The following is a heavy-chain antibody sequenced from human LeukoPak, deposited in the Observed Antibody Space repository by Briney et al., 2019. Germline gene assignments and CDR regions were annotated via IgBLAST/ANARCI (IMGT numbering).Heavy chain of an antibody. Sequence: GGSLRLSCAASGFTFSDYYMSWIRQAPGKGLEWVSYISSSGSTIYYADSVKGRFTISRDNAKNSLYIQMNSLRAEDTALYYCARENGYSYGYEVDCWGRGTLVTVSS. CDR2: ISSSGSTI. CDR3: ARENGYSYGYEVDC. V-gene: IGHV3-11*04. D-gene: IGHD5-18*01. J-gene: IGHJ4*02. CDR1: GFTFSDYY.